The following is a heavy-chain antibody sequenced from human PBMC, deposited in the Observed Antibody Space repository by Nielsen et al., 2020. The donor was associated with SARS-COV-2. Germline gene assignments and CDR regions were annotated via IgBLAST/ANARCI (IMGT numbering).Heavy chain of an antibody. Sequence: SVKVSCKASGGTFRDYGIIWVRQAPGQGLEWMGGINPMYGTSHYAQNFLGRVTITADESTSTVYMELGSLTSEDTAVYFCARNSLNNGWPRGTAFDPWGQGTLGTVSS. CDR1: GGTFRDYG. V-gene: IGHV1-69*13. D-gene: IGHD6-19*01. J-gene: IGHJ5*02. CDR3: ARNSLNNGWPRGTAFDP. CDR2: INPMYGTS.